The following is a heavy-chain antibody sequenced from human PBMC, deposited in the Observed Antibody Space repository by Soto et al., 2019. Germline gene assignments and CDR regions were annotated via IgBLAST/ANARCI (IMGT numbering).Heavy chain of an antibody. D-gene: IGHD6-13*01. V-gene: IGHV3-30-3*01. CDR2: ISYDGSNK. J-gene: IGHJ6*02. CDR1: GFTFSSYA. Sequence: SLRLSCAASGFTFSSYAMHWVRQAPGKGLEWVAVISYDGSNKYYADSVKGRFTISRDNSKNTLYLQMNSLRAEDTAVYYCASDIGAAAGTLRGMDVWGQGTTVTVSS. CDR3: ASDIGAAAGTLRGMDV.